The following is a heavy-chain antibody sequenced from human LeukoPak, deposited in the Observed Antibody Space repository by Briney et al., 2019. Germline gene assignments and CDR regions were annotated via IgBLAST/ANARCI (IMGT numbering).Heavy chain of an antibody. CDR2: INTYNGNT. CDR3: ARGEGALDAFDI. Sequence: AAVKVSCKASGYSFSSYDISWVRQAPGQGLEWMGRINTYNGNTDYAQKLQGRVTMTTETSTTTAYMELKTLRSDDSAVYYCARGEGALDAFDIWGQGTMVIVSS. V-gene: IGHV1-18*01. J-gene: IGHJ3*02. CDR1: GYSFSSYD.